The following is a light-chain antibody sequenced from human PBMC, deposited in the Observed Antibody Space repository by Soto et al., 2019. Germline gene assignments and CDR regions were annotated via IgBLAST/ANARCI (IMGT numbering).Light chain of an antibody. CDR3: QQYNSS. CDR1: QSISSW. Sequence: DIQMTQSPSTLSASVGDRVTITCRASQSISSWLAWYQQKPGKAPKLLIYKASSLESGVPSRFSGSGSGTEFTLTISSLQPDDFAIYYCQQYNSSFGGGTKVEIK. V-gene: IGKV1-5*03. J-gene: IGKJ4*01. CDR2: KAS.